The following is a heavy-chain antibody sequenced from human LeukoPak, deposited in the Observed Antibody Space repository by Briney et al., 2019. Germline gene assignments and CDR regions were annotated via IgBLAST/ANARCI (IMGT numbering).Heavy chain of an antibody. Sequence: PGGSLRLSCTASGFTFGDYAMSWVRQAPGKGLEWVCFIRGKAYGGTTEDAASVKGRFTISRDDSKSIAYLQMNSLRIEDTAVYYCTRVGSDSSGNAFDIWGQGTMVAVSS. CDR2: IRGKAYGGTT. V-gene: IGHV3-49*04. J-gene: IGHJ3*02. D-gene: IGHD3-22*01. CDR1: GFTFGDYA. CDR3: TRVGSDSSGNAFDI.